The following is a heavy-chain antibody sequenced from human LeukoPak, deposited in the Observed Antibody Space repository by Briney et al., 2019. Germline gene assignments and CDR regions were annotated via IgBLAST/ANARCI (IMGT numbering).Heavy chain of an antibody. CDR2: IYTSGST. CDR3: ARMEQWPGYYMDV. Sequence: SETLSLTCTVSGGSISSGSYYWSWIRQPAGKGLEWIGRIYTSGSTNYNPSLKSRVTISVDTSKNQFSLKLSSVTAADTAVYYCARMEQWPGYYMDVWGKGTTVTVSS. J-gene: IGHJ6*03. V-gene: IGHV4-61*02. CDR1: GGSISSGSYY. D-gene: IGHD6-19*01.